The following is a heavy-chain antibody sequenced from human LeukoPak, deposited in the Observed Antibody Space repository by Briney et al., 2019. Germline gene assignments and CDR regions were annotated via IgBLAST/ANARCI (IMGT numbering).Heavy chain of an antibody. J-gene: IGHJ4*02. V-gene: IGHV3-7*01. CDR1: GFTFTNYL. CDR3: ARTYCSSTSCLVDY. Sequence: PGGSLRLSCATSGFTFTNYLMSWVRQTPGKGLEWVANIKEDGSGKWYVDSVRGRFTISRDNAKNSLYLQMNSLRAEDTAVYYCARTYCSSTSCLVDYWGQGTLVTVSS. CDR2: IKEDGSGK. D-gene: IGHD2-2*01.